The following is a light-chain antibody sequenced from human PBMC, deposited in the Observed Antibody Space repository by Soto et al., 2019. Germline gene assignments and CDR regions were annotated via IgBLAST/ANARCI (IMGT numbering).Light chain of an antibody. CDR3: QTWGTGIHLV. J-gene: IGLJ2*01. V-gene: IGLV4-69*01. CDR1: SGHSSYA. CDR2: LDSDGSH. Sequence: QPVLTQSPSASASLGASVKLTCTLSSGHSSYAIAWHQQQPEQGPRYLMKLDSDGSHTKGDAIPDRFSGSSAGAERYLTISSLQSDDEADYYCQTWGTGIHLVFGGGTKLTVL.